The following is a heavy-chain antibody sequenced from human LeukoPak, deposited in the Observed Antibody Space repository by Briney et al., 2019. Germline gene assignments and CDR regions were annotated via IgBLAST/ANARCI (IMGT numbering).Heavy chain of an antibody. Sequence: GGSLRLSCAASGLTFSTYGMSWVRQAPGKGLEWVSSISSSSSYIYYADSVKGRFTISRDNAKNSLYLQMNSLRAEDTAVYYCARDQEWFGEFDYWGQGTLVTVSS. V-gene: IGHV3-21*01. CDR2: ISSSSSYI. CDR1: GLTFSTYG. J-gene: IGHJ4*02. D-gene: IGHD3-10*01. CDR3: ARDQEWFGEFDY.